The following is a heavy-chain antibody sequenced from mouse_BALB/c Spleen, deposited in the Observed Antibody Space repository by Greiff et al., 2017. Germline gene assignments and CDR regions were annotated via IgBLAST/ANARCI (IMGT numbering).Heavy chain of an antibody. J-gene: IGHJ3*01. CDR3: ARERSSTAPLAY. CDR2: IWAGGST. CDR1: GFSLTSYG. V-gene: IGHV2-9*02. Sequence: VKLVESGPGLVAPSQSLSITCTVSGFSLTSYGVHWVRQPPGKGLEWLGVIWAGGSTNYNSALMSRLSISKDNSKSQVFLKMNSLQTDDTAMYYWARERSSTAPLAYWGQGTLVTVSA. D-gene: IGHD1-2*01.